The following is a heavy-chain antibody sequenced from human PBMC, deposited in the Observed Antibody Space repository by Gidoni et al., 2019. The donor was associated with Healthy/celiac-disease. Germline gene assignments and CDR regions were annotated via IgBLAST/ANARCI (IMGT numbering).Heavy chain of an antibody. V-gene: IGHV3-33*01. J-gene: IGHJ4*02. Sequence: QVQLVESGGGVVQPGRSLRLSCAASGFTFSSYGMHWVRQAPGKGLGWVAVIWYDGSNKYYADSVKGRFTISRDNSKNTLYLQMNSLRAEDTAVYYCARQDRECGGDCYIIDYWGQGTLVTVSS. CDR2: IWYDGSNK. CDR3: ARQDRECGGDCYIIDY. CDR1: GFTFSSYG. D-gene: IGHD2-21*02.